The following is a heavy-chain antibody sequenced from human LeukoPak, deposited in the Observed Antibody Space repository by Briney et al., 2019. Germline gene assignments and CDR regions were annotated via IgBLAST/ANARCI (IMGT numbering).Heavy chain of an antibody. Sequence: PGRSLRLSCAASGFTFSSYGIHWVRQAPGKGLEWVALISYDGSIKYYADSVKGRFTISRDNSKNTLYLQMNSLRAEDTAVYYCAKYLYPTLTCIGYWGQGTLVTVSS. J-gene: IGHJ4*02. CDR1: GFTFSSYG. V-gene: IGHV3-30*18. CDR3: AKYLYPTLTCIGY. CDR2: ISYDGSIK. D-gene: IGHD3-9*01.